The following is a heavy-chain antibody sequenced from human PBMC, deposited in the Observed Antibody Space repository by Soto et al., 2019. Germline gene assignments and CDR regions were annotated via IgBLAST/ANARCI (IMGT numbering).Heavy chain of an antibody. CDR1: GYSISIGNY. V-gene: IGHV4-38-2*02. Sequence: KTSETLSLTCPVSGYSISIGNYCGRIRQPPGKRLEWIGSIYQSGSTYYNPSLRSRATISVDTSENQFSLKLSSVTAADTAVYYCARVLGAPLYYFDYWGQGILVTVSS. CDR2: IYQSGST. D-gene: IGHD1-26*01. J-gene: IGHJ4*02. CDR3: ARVLGAPLYYFDY.